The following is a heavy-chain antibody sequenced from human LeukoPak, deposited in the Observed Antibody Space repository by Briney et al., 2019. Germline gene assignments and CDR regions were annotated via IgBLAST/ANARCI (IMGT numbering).Heavy chain of an antibody. V-gene: IGHV4-39*01. CDR2: IYYSGST. CDR1: GGSISSSSYY. CDR3: ARHFVGATPFDC. Sequence: SETLSLTCTVSGGSISSSSYYWGWIRQPPGKGLEWIGSIYYSGSTYYNPSLKSRVTISVDTSKNQFSLKLSSVTAADTAVYYCARHFVGATPFDCWGQGTLVTVSS. J-gene: IGHJ4*02. D-gene: IGHD1-26*01.